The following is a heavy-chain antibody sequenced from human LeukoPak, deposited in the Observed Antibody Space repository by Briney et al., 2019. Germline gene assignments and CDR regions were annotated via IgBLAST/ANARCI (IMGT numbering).Heavy chain of an antibody. CDR1: GYSISSGYY. CDR3: ARGTAMVYYYYMDV. D-gene: IGHD5-18*01. V-gene: IGHV4-38-2*01. J-gene: IGHJ6*03. Sequence: SETLSLTCAVSGYSISSGYYWGWIRQPPGKGLEWIGSIYHSGSTYYNPSLKSRVTISADTSKNQFSLKLSSVTAADTAVYYCARGTAMVYYYYMDVWGKGTTVTVSS. CDR2: IYHSGST.